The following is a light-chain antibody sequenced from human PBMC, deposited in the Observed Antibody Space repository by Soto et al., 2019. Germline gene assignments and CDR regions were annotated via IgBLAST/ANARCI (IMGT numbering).Light chain of an antibody. Sequence: DIQLTKSPPTLSAPGGDRVTITCRASQSSRYDLAWYHQMPWKAPKRLIYGDSSLQSGVPSRFSGSGSRTEFTLTISSLPPDYFATYFCHHHHRYSQTFGQGTKVYIK. V-gene: IGKV1-5*01. J-gene: IGKJ1*01. CDR2: GDS. CDR1: QSSRYD. CDR3: HHHHRYSQT.